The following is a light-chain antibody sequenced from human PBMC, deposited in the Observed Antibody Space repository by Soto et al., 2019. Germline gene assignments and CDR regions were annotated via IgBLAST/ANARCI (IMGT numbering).Light chain of an antibody. CDR2: GAS. CDR3: QRYNTVPWT. CDR1: LAISNY. V-gene: IGKV1-27*01. J-gene: IGKJ1*01. Sequence: DIQITQSPSSLSAFVGDRVTITCRASLAISNYLAWYQQKPGKAPNLLIYGASTLQSGVPSRFAGSGSGTEFSLTITSLQPEDGAAYYCQRYNTVPWTFGRGTKVEIK.